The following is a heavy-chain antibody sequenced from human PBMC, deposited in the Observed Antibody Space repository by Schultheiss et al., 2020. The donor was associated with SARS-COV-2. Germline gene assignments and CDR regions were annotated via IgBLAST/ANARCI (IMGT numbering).Heavy chain of an antibody. CDR2: ILNDGTTK. CDR3: ARAGGNGLPGDY. Sequence: GGSLRLSCIVSGLTFSHAGMHWVRQGPGKGLEWVAVILNDGTTKYYADSVKGRFTISRDNSKNTLYLQMNSLRAGDTAVYYCARAGGNGLPGDYWGQGTLVTVSS. CDR1: GLTFSHAG. J-gene: IGHJ4*02. V-gene: IGHV3-33*01. D-gene: IGHD4-23*01.